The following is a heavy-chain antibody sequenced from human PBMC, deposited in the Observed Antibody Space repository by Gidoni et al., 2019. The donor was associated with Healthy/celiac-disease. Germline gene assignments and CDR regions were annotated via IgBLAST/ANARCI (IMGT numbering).Heavy chain of an antibody. CDR1: GYTFTSYG. CDR2: ISAYNGNT. Sequence: QVQLVQSGAEVKKPGASVKVSCKASGYTFTSYGISWVRQAPGQGLEWMGWISAYNGNTNYAQKLQGRVTMTTDTSTSTAYMELRSLRSDDTAVYYCARDLLVLTELLVADAFDIWGQGTMVTVSS. D-gene: IGHD5-12*01. V-gene: IGHV1-18*01. J-gene: IGHJ3*02. CDR3: ARDLLVLTELLVADAFDI.